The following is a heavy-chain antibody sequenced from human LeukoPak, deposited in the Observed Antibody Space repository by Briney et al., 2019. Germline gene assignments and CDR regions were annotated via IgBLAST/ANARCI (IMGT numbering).Heavy chain of an antibody. CDR3: ARVRRLGYGDYADFDY. D-gene: IGHD4-17*01. J-gene: IGHJ4*02. CDR2: IYYSGST. V-gene: IGHV4-59*01. CDR1: GGSISSYY. Sequence: SETLSLTCTVSGGSISSYYWCWIRQPPGKGLEWIGYIYYSGSTNYNPSLKSRVTISVDTSKNQFSLKLSSVTAADTAVYYCARVRRLGYGDYADFDYWGQGTLVTVSS.